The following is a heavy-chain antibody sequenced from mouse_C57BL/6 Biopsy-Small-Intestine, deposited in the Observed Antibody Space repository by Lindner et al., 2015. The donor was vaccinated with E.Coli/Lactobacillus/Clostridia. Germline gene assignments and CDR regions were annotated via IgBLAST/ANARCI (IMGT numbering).Heavy chain of an antibody. D-gene: IGHD6-2*01. Sequence: SVKVSCKASGYTFTDYDIPGCDRPLDKGLSGWDXGVNPNSGNTGYAQRFQGSVTFTRNTSESTAYMELSTLRSEDTAVYYCARGILTSSWSLSHLDSWGQGTLVTVSS. CDR2: VNPNSGNT. CDR3: ARGILTSSWSLSHLDS. CDR1: GYTFTDYD. V-gene: IGHV1-84*02. J-gene: IGHJ4*01.